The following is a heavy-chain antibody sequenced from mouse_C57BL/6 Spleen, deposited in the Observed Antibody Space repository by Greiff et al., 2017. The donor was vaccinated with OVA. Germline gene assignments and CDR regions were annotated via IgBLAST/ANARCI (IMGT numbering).Heavy chain of an antibody. Sequence: ESGPGLVKPSQSLSLTCSVTGYSITSGYYWNWIRQFPGNKLEWMGYISYDGSNNYNPSLKNRISITRDTSKNQFFLKLNSVTTEDTATYYCARAPIYYYGSEAMDYWGQGTSVTVSS. CDR1: GYSITSGYY. CDR3: ARAPIYYYGSEAMDY. V-gene: IGHV3-6*01. J-gene: IGHJ4*01. CDR2: ISYDGSN. D-gene: IGHD1-1*01.